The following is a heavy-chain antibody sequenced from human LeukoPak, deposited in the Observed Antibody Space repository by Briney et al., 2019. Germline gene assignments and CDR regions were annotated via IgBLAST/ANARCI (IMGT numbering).Heavy chain of an antibody. CDR1: GGSISSYY. J-gene: IGHJ5*02. CDR2: IYYSGST. D-gene: IGHD2-15*01. Sequence: PSETLSLTCTVSGGSISSYYWSWIRQPPGKGLEWIGYIYYSGSTYYNPSLKSRVTISVDTSKNQFSLKLSSVTAADTAVYYCARDRGHKGYCSGGSCYSGGFDPWGQGTLVTVSS. CDR3: ARDRGHKGYCSGGSCYSGGFDP. V-gene: IGHV4-59*12.